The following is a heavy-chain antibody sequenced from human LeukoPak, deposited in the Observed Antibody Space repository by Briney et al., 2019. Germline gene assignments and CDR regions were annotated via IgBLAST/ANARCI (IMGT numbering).Heavy chain of an antibody. J-gene: IGHJ4*02. CDR1: GGSISSSRYY. CDR3: ARGEYDSSGYYYAI. V-gene: IGHV4-39*01. D-gene: IGHD3-22*01. CDR2: IYYSGST. Sequence: SETLSLTCTGSGGSISSSRYYWGWIRQPPGKGLEWIGSIYYSGSTYYNPSLKSRVTISVDTSKNQFSLKLSSVTAADTALYYCARGEYDSSGYYYAIWGQGTLVTVSS.